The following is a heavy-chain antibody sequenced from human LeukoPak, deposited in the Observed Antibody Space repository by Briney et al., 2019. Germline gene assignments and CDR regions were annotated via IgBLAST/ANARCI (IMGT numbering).Heavy chain of an antibody. D-gene: IGHD3-22*01. CDR1: GGSISSYY. V-gene: IGHV4-59*01. CDR2: IYYSGST. CDR3: AREWGYYFDSSGYYSH. J-gene: IGHJ4*02. Sequence: PSETLSLTCTVSGGSISSYYWSWIRQPPGKGLEWIGYIYYSGSTNYNPSLKSRVTISVDTSKNQFSLKLSSVTAADTAVYYCAREWGYYFDSSGYYSHWGQGTLVTVSS.